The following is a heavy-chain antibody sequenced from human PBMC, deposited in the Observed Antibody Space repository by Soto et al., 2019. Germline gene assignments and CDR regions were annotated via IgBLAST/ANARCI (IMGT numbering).Heavy chain of an antibody. CDR3: ARWPHGVVTPRRDWYFDL. CDR2: INHSGST. J-gene: IGHJ2*01. D-gene: IGHD2-15*01. CDR1: GGSFSGYY. V-gene: IGHV4-34*01. Sequence: SETLSLTCAVYGGSFSGYYWSWIRQPPGKGLEWIGEINHSGSTNYNPSLKSRVTISVDTSKNQFSLKLSSVTAADTAVYYCARWPHGVVTPRRDWYFDLWGRGTLVTVSS.